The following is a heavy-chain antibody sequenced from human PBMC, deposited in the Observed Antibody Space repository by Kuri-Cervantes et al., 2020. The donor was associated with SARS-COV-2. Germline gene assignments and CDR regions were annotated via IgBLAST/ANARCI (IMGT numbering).Heavy chain of an antibody. CDR2: ISSSSSYI. D-gene: IGHD3-10*01. CDR3: ARVAGEGPIYYYYMDV. J-gene: IGHJ6*03. V-gene: IGHV3-21*01. Sequence: GESLKISCAASGFTFSSYSMNWVRQAPGKGLEWVSSISSSSSYIYYADSVKGRFTVSRDSAKNSLYLQINSLRGEDTAVYYCARVAGEGPIYYYYMDVWGKGTTVTVSS. CDR1: GFTFSSYS.